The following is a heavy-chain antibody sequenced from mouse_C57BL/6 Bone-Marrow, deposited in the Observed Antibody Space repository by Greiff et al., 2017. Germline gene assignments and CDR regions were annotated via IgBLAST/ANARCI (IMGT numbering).Heavy chain of an antibody. CDR2: IYPRSGNT. CDR1: GYTFTSYG. Sequence: QVQLKESGAELARPGASVKLSCKASGYTFTSYGISWVKQRTGQGLEWIGEIYPRSGNTYYTEKFKGKATLTADKSSSTAYMELRSLTSEDSAVYFCARRATVVATRAWFAYWGQGTLVTVSA. D-gene: IGHD1-1*01. CDR3: ARRATVVATRAWFAY. J-gene: IGHJ3*01. V-gene: IGHV1-81*01.